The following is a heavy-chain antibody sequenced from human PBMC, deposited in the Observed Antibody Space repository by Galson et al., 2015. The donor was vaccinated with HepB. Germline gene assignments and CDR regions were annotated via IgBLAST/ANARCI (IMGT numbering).Heavy chain of an antibody. CDR1: GGVFSSHA. D-gene: IGHD3-10*01. V-gene: IGHV1-69*13. J-gene: IGHJ1*01. Sequence: SVKVSCKASGGVFSSHAFGWVRQAPGHGLEWMGRIIPISGTVNYSQKFQGRVRMTADEPTNTAYMELSSLRSEDTAVYYCAKSVVWFGELSEYFKDWGQGTLVTVSS. CDR3: AKSVVWFGELSEYFKD. CDR2: IIPISGTV.